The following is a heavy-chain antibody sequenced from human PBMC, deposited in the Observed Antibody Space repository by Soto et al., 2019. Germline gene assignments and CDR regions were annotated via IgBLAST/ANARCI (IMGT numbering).Heavy chain of an antibody. CDR3: AKGRAAMTTVLNGYFDF. CDR1: GFTFSSYG. CDR2: ISYDGSDK. J-gene: IGHJ4*02. D-gene: IGHD4-17*01. Sequence: VGSLRLSCAASGFTFSSYGMHWVRQAPGKGLEWVAVISYDGSDKYYADSVKGRFTISRDNSKSTLYLQMNSLRAEDTAVYYCAKGRAAMTTVLNGYFDFWGQGTLVTVSS. V-gene: IGHV3-30*18.